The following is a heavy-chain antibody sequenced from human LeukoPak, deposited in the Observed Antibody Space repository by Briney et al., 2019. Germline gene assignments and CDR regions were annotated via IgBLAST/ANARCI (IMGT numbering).Heavy chain of an antibody. V-gene: IGHV3-33*01. Sequence: QTGGSLRLSCAASGFPFSSYGMHWVRQDPGKGMEWVAVIWYDGSNKYYADSVKGRFAISRDNSKNALYLQMNSLRAEDTAVYYCARRALSSSSSYYGMDVWGQGTTVTVSS. CDR3: ARRALSSSSSYYGMDV. CDR2: IWYDGSNK. CDR1: GFPFSSYG. D-gene: IGHD6-6*01. J-gene: IGHJ6*02.